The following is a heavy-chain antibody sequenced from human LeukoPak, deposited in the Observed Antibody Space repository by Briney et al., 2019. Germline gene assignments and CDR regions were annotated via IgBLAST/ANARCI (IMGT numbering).Heavy chain of an antibody. J-gene: IGHJ6*02. Sequence: GGSLRLSCAASGFTFSSYEMNWVRQAPGKGLEWVSYISSSGSTIYYANSVKGRFTISRDNAKNSLYLQMNSLRAEDTAVYYCARVGYCSGGSCVRTDVWGQGTTVTVSS. D-gene: IGHD2-15*01. CDR3: ARVGYCSGGSCVRTDV. V-gene: IGHV3-48*03. CDR1: GFTFSSYE. CDR2: ISSSGSTI.